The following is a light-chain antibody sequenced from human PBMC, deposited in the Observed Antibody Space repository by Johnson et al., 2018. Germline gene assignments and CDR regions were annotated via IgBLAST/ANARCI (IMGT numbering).Light chain of an antibody. CDR2: ENN. Sequence: QSVLTQPPSVSAAPGQKVTISCSGSSSNIGNNYVSWYQQLPGTAPKLLIYENNKRPSGIPDRFSGSKSGTSATLGITGLQTGDEADYYCGTWDSSLSAVNVFGTGTKVHV. CDR3: GTWDSSLSAVNV. J-gene: IGLJ1*01. V-gene: IGLV1-51*02. CDR1: SSNIGNNY.